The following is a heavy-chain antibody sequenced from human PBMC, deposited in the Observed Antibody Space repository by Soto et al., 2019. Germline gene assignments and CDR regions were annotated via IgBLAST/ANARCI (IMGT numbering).Heavy chain of an antibody. CDR2: IYPGDSDT. CDR1: GYSFTSYW. D-gene: IGHD2-2*03. CDR3: ARNGSSSSYYYYMDV. V-gene: IGHV5-51*01. Sequence: GESLKISCKGSGYSFTSYWIGWVRQMPGKGLEWMGIIYPGDSDTRYSPSFQGQVTISADKSISTAYLQWSSLKASDTAMYYCARNGSSSSYYYYMDVWGKGTTVTVSS. J-gene: IGHJ6*03.